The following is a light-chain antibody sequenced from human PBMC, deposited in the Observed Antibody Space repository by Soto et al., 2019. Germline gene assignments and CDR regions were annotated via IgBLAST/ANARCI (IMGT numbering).Light chain of an antibody. V-gene: IGLV2-14*01. CDR1: SRDVGGDNY. J-gene: IGLJ3*02. Sequence: QSALTQPASVSGSPGQSITISCTGTSRDVGGDNYVSWYQQYPGKAPKPMIYEVSNRPSGVSNRFSGSKSANTASLTISGLQTEDEADYYCYSYTSGNTPVFGGGTKMTVL. CDR3: YSYTSGNTPV. CDR2: EVS.